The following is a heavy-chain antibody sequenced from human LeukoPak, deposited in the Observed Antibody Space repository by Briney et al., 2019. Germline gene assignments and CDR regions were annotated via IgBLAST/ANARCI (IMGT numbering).Heavy chain of an antibody. V-gene: IGHV3-53*01. D-gene: IGHD1-26*01. CDR3: ARDQDGGSYPWAHYYYGMDV. Sequence: GGSLRLSCAASGFTVSSNYMSWLRQAPGKGLQWVSVIYSGGSTYYAESVKGRFTISRDNSKNTLYLQMNSLRAEDTAVYYCARDQDGGSYPWAHYYYGMDVWGQGTTVTVSS. J-gene: IGHJ6*02. CDR1: GFTVSSNY. CDR2: IYSGGST.